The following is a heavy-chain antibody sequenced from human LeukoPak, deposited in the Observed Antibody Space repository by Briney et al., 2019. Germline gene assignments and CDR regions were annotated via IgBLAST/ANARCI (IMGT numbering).Heavy chain of an antibody. J-gene: IGHJ6*03. CDR1: GGSISSYY. D-gene: IGHD2-15*01. CDR3: ARAYSTYYYMDL. CDR2: IYYSGST. V-gene: IGHV4-59*01. Sequence: SETLSLTCTVSGGSISSYYWSWIRQPPGKGLEWIGYIYYSGSTNYNPSLKSRVTISVDTSKNQFSLKLSSVTAADTAVYYCARAYSTYYYMDLWGKGTTVTVSS.